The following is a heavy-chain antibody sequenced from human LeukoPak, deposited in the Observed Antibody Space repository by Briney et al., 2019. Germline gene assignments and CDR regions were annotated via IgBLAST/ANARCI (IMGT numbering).Heavy chain of an antibody. CDR3: ARHIGGGIEDMDV. Sequence: PSETLSLTCTVSGGSIGTYYWSWIRQSPGKELEWIGYIYVTGTRYNPYLQSRATISVDRSRNQFFLKMSSVTAADTAVYYCARHIGGGIEDMDVWGKGTKVIVSS. V-gene: IGHV4-59*08. CDR1: GGSIGTYY. J-gene: IGHJ6*03. D-gene: IGHD3-16*02. CDR2: IYVTGT.